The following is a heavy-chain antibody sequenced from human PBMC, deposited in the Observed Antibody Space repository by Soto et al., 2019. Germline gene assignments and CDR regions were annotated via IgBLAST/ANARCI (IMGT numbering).Heavy chain of an antibody. CDR3: ARATELRYVEWSVYRGGNYAMDV. Sequence: QVQLVQSGAEVKKPGASVRVSCKASGYTFSGYDINWVRQATGQGLEWRGWGSPDSGSTGYAGIFQGRVTVTWDRSTTTAYMDLSSLTSEDSAVYYCARATELRYVEWSVYRGGNYAMDVWGQGTTVTVSS. J-gene: IGHJ6*02. CDR2: GSPDSGST. V-gene: IGHV1-8*01. CDR1: GYTFSGYD. D-gene: IGHD3-3*01.